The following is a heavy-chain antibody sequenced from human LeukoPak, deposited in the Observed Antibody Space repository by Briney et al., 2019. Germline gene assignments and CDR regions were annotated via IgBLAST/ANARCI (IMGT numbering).Heavy chain of an antibody. D-gene: IGHD2-2*01. Sequence: PSETLSLTCTVSGGSISSGSYYWSWIRQPAGKGLEWIGRVYTSGSTNYNPSLKSRVTMSIDTSKNQFSLEVSSVTAADTAVYYCARAPGYRSTTSCEYYYYMDVWGKGTTVTVSS. V-gene: IGHV4-61*02. CDR3: ARAPGYRSTTSCEYYYYMDV. CDR2: VYTSGST. J-gene: IGHJ6*03. CDR1: GGSISSGSYY.